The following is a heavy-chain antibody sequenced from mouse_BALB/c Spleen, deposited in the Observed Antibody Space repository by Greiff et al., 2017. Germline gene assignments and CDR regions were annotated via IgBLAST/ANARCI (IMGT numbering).Heavy chain of an antibody. CDR1: GYTFTDYW. D-gene: IGHD2-2*01. V-gene: IGHV1-69*01. J-gene: IGHJ2*01. CDR2: IDTSDSYT. Sequence: QVQLQQPGAELVMPGASVKMSCKASGYTFTDYWMHWVKQRPGQGLEWIGAIDTSDSYTSYNQKFKGKATLTVDESSSTAYMQLSSLTSEDSAVYYCARVDYGYDGYLGQGTTLTVSS. CDR3: ARVDYGYDGY.